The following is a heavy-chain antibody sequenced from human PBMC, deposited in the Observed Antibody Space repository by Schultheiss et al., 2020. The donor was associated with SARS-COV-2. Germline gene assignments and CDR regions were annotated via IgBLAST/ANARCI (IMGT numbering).Heavy chain of an antibody. V-gene: IGHV3-30-3*01. D-gene: IGHD3-3*01. CDR3: AKDFWSGSIETFDY. J-gene: IGHJ4*02. Sequence: GGSLRLSCAASGFTFSSYAMSWVRQAPGKGLEWVAVISYDGSNKYYADSVKGRFTISRDNSKNTLYLQMNSLRAEDTAVYYCAKDFWSGSIETFDYWGQGTLVTVSS. CDR1: GFTFSSYA. CDR2: ISYDGSNK.